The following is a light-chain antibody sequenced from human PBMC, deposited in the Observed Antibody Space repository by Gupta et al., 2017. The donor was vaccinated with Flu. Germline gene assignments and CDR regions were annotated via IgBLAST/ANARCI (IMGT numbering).Light chain of an antibody. CDR1: QSISSW. CDR2: KAS. Sequence: DIVTITCRASQSISSWLAWYQQKPGKAPKLLIYKASSLESGVPSRFSGSGSGTEFTLTISSLQPDDFATYYCQQYNSYLTWTFGQGTKVEIK. V-gene: IGKV1-5*03. CDR3: QQYNSYLTWT. J-gene: IGKJ1*01.